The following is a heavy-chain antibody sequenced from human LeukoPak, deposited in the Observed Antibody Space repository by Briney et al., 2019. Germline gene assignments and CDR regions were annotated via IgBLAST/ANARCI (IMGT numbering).Heavy chain of an antibody. D-gene: IGHD2-15*01. CDR2: IYSGGGT. CDR3: ARYCSGRCPEYHFDY. CDR1: GFIISTNY. V-gene: IGHV3-53*01. J-gene: IGHJ4*02. Sequence: PGGSLRLSCAASGFIISTNYMTWVRQAPGKGLEGVSIIYSGGGTYYADSVKGRFTISRDNAKNSLYLQMNNLRAEDTAVYYCARYCSGRCPEYHFDYWAREPWSPSPQ.